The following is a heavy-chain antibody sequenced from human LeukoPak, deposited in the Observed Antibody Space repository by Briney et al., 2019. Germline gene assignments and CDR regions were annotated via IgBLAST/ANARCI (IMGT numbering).Heavy chain of an antibody. CDR3: ARGLRLGELSLGYGY. CDR2: INPNSGGT. V-gene: IGHV1-2*06. J-gene: IGHJ4*02. CDR1: GYTFTGYY. D-gene: IGHD3-16*02. Sequence: ASVKVSCKASGYTFTGYYMHWVRQAPGQGLEWMGRINPNSGGTNYAQKFQGRVTMTRDTSISTAYMELSRVRSDDTAVYYCARGLRLGELSLGYGYWGQGTLVTVSS.